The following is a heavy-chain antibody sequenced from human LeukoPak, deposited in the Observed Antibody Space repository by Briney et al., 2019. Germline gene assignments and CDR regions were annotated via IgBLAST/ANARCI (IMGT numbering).Heavy chain of an antibody. CDR3: ARGRGGSGSYTPEYYFDY. D-gene: IGHD3-10*01. Sequence: GASVKVSCKASGYTFTSYDINWVRQATGQGLEWMGWMNPNSGNTGYAQKFQGRVTMTRNTSISTAYMELSSLRSEDTAVYYCARGRGGSGSYTPEYYFDYSGQGTLVTVSS. CDR1: GYTFTSYD. J-gene: IGHJ4*02. CDR2: MNPNSGNT. V-gene: IGHV1-8*01.